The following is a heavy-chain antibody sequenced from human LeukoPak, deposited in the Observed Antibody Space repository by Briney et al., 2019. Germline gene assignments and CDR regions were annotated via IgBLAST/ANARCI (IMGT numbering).Heavy chain of an antibody. Sequence: GGSLRLSCAASGFTFSTYAMSWVRQAPGKGLEWVSAVRASGGDTYYTDSVKGRFTISRDNSKNTLYLQMNSLRVDDTAVYYCAGGPYGGYLGERYWGQGTLVTVSS. CDR2: VRASGGDT. CDR3: AGGPYGGYLGERY. CDR1: GFTFSTYA. V-gene: IGHV3-23*01. J-gene: IGHJ4*02. D-gene: IGHD4-17*01.